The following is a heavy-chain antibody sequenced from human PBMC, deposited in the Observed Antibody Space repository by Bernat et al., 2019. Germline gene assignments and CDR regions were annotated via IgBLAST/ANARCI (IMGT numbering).Heavy chain of an antibody. J-gene: IGHJ6*02. D-gene: IGHD3-10*01. V-gene: IGHV1-18*01. CDR1: GYTFTSHG. CDR2: ISAYNGNT. Sequence: QVQLVQSGAEVKKPGASVKVPCKASGYTFTSHGISWVRQAPGQGLEWMGWISAYNGNTNYAQKLQGRVTMTTDTSTSTAYMELRSLRSDDTAVDYCARVITMVRGQPRAGMDVWGQGTTVTVSS. CDR3: ARVITMVRGQPRAGMDV.